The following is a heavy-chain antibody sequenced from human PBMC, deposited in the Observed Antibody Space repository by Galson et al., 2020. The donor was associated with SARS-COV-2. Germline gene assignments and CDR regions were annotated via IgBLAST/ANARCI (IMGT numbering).Heavy chain of an antibody. CDR3: ARHQLSRRWLQSYYCDY. CDR2: IYYSGST. Sequence: ETSETLSLTCTVSGGSISSYYWSWIRQPPGKGLEWIGYIYYSGSTNYNPSLKSRVTISVDTSKNQFSLKLSSVTAADTAVYYCARHQLSRRWLQSYYCDYWGQGTLVTVSS. CDR1: GGSISSYY. D-gene: IGHD5-12*01. V-gene: IGHV4-59*08. J-gene: IGHJ4*02.